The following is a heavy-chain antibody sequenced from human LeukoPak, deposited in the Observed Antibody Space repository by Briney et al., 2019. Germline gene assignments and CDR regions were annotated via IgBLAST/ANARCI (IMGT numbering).Heavy chain of an antibody. CDR2: IYPADSDT. J-gene: IGHJ4*02. V-gene: IGHV5-51*01. CDR1: GYSFTNYW. Sequence: PGESLKISCKGSGYSFTNYWIGWVRQMPGKGLEWMGIIYPADSDTRYSPSFQGQVTISADKSISTAYLQWSSLKASDTAMYYCARLPNARGSYVDYWGLGTLVTVSS. CDR3: ARLPNARGSYVDY. D-gene: IGHD1-26*01.